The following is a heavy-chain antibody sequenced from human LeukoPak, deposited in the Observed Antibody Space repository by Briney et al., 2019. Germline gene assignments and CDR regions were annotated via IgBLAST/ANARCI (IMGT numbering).Heavy chain of an antibody. V-gene: IGHV1-18*01. Sequence: GASVKVSCKASGYTFTRYGISWVRQAPGQGLEWMGWLSTDNGDTNYAQKFQGRVTMTTDTSTTTAHMELRSLTSDDTAIYYCARHGGIGPKRDYFDYWGPGTLVTVSS. CDR2: LSTDNGDT. CDR1: GYTFTRYG. D-gene: IGHD3-16*01. CDR3: ARHGGIGPKRDYFDY. J-gene: IGHJ4*02.